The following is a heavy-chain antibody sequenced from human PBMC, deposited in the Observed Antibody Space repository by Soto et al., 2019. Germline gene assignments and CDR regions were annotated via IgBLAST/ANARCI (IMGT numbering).Heavy chain of an antibody. CDR2: INTNTGNP. CDR3: ARDGPGIAVAGTHYYYYYGMDV. D-gene: IGHD6-19*01. J-gene: IGHJ6*02. CDR1: GYTFTSYA. V-gene: IGHV7-4-1*01. Sequence: QVQLVQSGSELKKPGASVKVSCKASGYTFTSYAMNWVRQAPGQGLEWMGWINTNTGNPTYAQGFTGRFVFSLDTSVSTAYLQICSLKAEDTAVYYCARDGPGIAVAGTHYYYYYGMDVWGQGTTVTVSS.